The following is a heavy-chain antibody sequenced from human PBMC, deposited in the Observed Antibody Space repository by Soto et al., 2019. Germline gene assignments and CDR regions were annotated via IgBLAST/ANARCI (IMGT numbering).Heavy chain of an antibody. CDR3: ARHVWDATFYPNCFDP. CDR1: GGSISSYY. Sequence: PSETLSLTCSVSGGSISSYYWSWIRQPPGKGLGWIGYIYYSGSTNYNPSLKSRVTISVDTSKNQFSLKLSSVTAADTAVYYCARHVWDATFYPNCFDPGGRETLVT. D-gene: IGHD3-16*01. CDR2: IYYSGST. J-gene: IGHJ5*02. V-gene: IGHV4-59*08.